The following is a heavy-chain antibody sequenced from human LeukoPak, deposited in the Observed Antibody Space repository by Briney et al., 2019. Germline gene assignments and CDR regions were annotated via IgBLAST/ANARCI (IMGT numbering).Heavy chain of an antibody. CDR3: ARDKSGRGNLFYY. V-gene: IGHV1-2*02. J-gene: IGHJ4*02. CDR2: INPNSGGT. CDR1: GYTFTGYY. D-gene: IGHD1-14*01. Sequence: ASVTVSFTASGYTFTGYYMHWVGQAPGQGGEGMGWINPNSGGTNYAQKFQGRVTMTRDTSISTAYMELSSLRSDDTAVYYCARDKSGRGNLFYYWGQGTLVTVSS.